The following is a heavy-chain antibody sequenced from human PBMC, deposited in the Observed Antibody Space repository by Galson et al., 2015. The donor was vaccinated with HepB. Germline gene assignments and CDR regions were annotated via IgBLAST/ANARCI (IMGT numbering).Heavy chain of an antibody. Sequence: CAISGDSVSSNSAAWNWIRQSPSRGLEWLGRTYYRSKWYNDYAVSVKSRVTINPDTSKNQFSLQLNSVTPEDTAVYYCARGYYYDSSGYAPPQYYYYGMDVWGQGTTVTVSS. D-gene: IGHD3-22*01. CDR3: ARGYYYDSSGYAPPQYYYYGMDV. V-gene: IGHV6-1*01. CDR1: GDSVSSNSAA. J-gene: IGHJ6*02. CDR2: TYYRSKWYN.